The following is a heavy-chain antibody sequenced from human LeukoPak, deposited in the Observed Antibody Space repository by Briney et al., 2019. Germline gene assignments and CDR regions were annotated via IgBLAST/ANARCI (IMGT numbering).Heavy chain of an antibody. D-gene: IGHD3-22*01. CDR3: AKDYYDSSGYYPIDY. CDR2: ISGSGGST. J-gene: IGHJ4*02. CDR1: GFTFSSYA. Sequence: PGGSPRLSCAASGFTFSSYAMSWVRQAPGKGLEWVSAISGSGGSTYYADSVKGRFTISRDNSKNTLYLQMNSLRAEDTAVYYCAKDYYDSSGYYPIDYWGQGTLVTVSS. V-gene: IGHV3-23*01.